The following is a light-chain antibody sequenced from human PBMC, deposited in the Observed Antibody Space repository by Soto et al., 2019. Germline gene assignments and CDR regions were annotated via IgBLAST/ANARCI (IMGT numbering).Light chain of an antibody. CDR2: DAS. V-gene: IGKV1-33*01. Sequence: DIQMTQSPSSLSASVGDRVTITCQASQDISNYLNWYQQKPGKAPKLLIYDASNLETGVPSRFSGSGSGTDFTFTISSLQPEDIATYYCQQYDSYSALTFGGGTKVDIK. J-gene: IGKJ4*01. CDR3: QQYDSYSALT. CDR1: QDISNY.